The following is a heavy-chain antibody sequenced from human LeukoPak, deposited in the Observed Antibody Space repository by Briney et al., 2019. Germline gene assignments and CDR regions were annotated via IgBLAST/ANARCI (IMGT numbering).Heavy chain of an antibody. CDR1: GGTFSSYA. D-gene: IGHD2-2*01. V-gene: IGHV1-69*06. CDR2: IIPIFCTA. CDR3: ARVRMYCSSTSCYQDSAGYFDY. Sequence: ASVNVSCKASGGTFSSYAFSWVRQPPGQGLEWMGGIIPIFCTANYAQKFQGRVTITADKSTSTAYMELSSLRSEDTAVYYCARVRMYCSSTSCYQDSAGYFDYWGQGTLVTVSS. J-gene: IGHJ4*02.